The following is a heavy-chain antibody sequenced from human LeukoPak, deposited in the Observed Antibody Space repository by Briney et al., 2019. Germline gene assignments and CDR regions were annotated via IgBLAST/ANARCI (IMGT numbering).Heavy chain of an antibody. J-gene: IGHJ4*02. V-gene: IGHV3-7*04. CDR3: TRVGYIDEGIDY. CDR1: GFPFSSYW. Sequence: GGALKLSCVASGFPFSSYWMTWGRQAPGKGLEWVANIKQDGSKKSYVDSVKGRFTISRDNAKNSLYLQMNSLRAEDTAIYYCTRVGYIDEGIDYWGQGTLVTVSS. D-gene: IGHD5-24*01. CDR2: IKQDGSKK.